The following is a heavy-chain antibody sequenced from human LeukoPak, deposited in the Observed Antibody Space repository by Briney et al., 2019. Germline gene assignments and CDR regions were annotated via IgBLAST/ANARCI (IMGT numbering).Heavy chain of an antibody. Sequence: PGGSLRLSCAASGFTFSTYGLHWVRQAPGKGLEWVAVIWYDGSNEYYADSVRGRFTISRDNSKNTLFLNMGSLRAKDTAVYYCARGVDGGSCLDYWGQGTLVTVSS. CDR3: ARGVDGGSCLDY. V-gene: IGHV3-33*08. CDR2: IWYDGSNE. J-gene: IGHJ4*02. CDR1: GFTFSTYG. D-gene: IGHD2-15*01.